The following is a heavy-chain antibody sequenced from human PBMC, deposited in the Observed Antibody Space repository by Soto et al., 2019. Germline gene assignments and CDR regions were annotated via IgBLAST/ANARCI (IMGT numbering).Heavy chain of an antibody. CDR1: GYTFTSYG. J-gene: IGHJ5*02. CDR3: ARDKRVVVPAAYNLFDP. V-gene: IGHV1-18*01. Sequence: QVQLVQSGAEVKKPGASVKVSCKASGYTFTSYGISWVRQAPGQGLVWMGWISAYNGNTNYAQKLQGRVTMTTDTSTSTAYMELRSLRSDDTAVYYCARDKRVVVPAAYNLFDPWCQGTLVTVSS. CDR2: ISAYNGNT. D-gene: IGHD2-2*01.